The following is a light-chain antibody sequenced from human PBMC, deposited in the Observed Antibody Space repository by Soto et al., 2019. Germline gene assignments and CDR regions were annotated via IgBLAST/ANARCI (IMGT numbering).Light chain of an antibody. Sequence: DIQMTQSPSSLSASVGDRVTITCQASQDIKNYLNWYQQKSGKAPKLLIYGASDLETGVPSRFSGSGSGTDFTFTINSLQPEDIATYYCQQYDNLPLTFGGGTKVDIK. CDR3: QQYDNLPLT. V-gene: IGKV1-33*01. CDR2: GAS. CDR1: QDIKNY. J-gene: IGKJ4*01.